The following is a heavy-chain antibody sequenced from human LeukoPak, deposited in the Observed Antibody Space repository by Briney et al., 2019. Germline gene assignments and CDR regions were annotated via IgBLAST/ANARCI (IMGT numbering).Heavy chain of an antibody. CDR3: TTRLSTSGYPSTAC. D-gene: IGHD5/OR15-5a*01. J-gene: IGHJ4*02. Sequence: GGSLRLSCEASGLIFSNAWMNWVRQAPGKGLEWVGRIISKTDGGTTNYAAPVIGRFNISRDDSKNTLYLQMTSLKIDDTAVYYCTTRLSTSGYPSTACWGQGTLVTVS. CDR2: IISKTDGGTT. CDR1: GLIFSNAW. V-gene: IGHV3-15*07.